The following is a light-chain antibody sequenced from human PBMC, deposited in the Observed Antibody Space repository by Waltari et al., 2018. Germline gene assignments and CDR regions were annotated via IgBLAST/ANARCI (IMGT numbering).Light chain of an antibody. V-gene: IGKV1-12*01. J-gene: IGKJ2*01. CDR3: QQAHTFPYT. CDR2: AAS. Sequence: DIQMTQSPSSVSASVGDRVTITCRASQVVTTWLAWYQQKPGKAPKLLIYAASRLQCGVPSRFTGSGSGTDFTLTISSLQPEDFATYYCQQAHTFPYTFGQGTKLEIK. CDR1: QVVTTW.